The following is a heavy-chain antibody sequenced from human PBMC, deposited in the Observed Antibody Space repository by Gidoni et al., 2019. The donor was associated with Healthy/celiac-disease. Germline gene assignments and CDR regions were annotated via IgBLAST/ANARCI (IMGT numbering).Heavy chain of an antibody. CDR2: ISRISSYR. CDR1: GFTFSSYS. J-gene: IGHJ5*02. V-gene: IGHV3-21*01. Sequence: EVQLVESGGGLVKPGGSLRPSCAASGFTFSSYSMNWVRQAPGKGVEWVSSISRISSYRYYADSVKGLFTISRDNAKNSLYLQMNSLRAEDTAVYYCARDVVVVPAAKGEWFDPWGQGTLVTVSS. D-gene: IGHD2-2*01. CDR3: ARDVVVVPAAKGEWFDP.